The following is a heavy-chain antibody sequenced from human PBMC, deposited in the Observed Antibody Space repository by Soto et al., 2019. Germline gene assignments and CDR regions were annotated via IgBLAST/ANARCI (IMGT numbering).Heavy chain of an antibody. J-gene: IGHJ5*02. V-gene: IGHV3-23*04. D-gene: IGHD2-2*01. CDR1: GFTFSSYA. CDR2: ISGSGGST. Sequence: VQLVESGGGVVQPGRSLRLSCAASGFTFSSYAMSWVRQAPGKGLEWVSAISGSGGSTYYADSGKGRFTISRDNSKNPLYLQMNSLRAEDTAVYYCAKLATGYCSSTSCPKNWFDPWGQGTLVTVSS. CDR3: AKLATGYCSSTSCPKNWFDP.